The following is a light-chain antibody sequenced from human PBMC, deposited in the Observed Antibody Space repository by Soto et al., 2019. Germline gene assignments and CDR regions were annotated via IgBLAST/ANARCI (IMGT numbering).Light chain of an antibody. CDR1: SSNIGRNY. Sequence: QSVLTQPPSASGTPGQRVTIACSGSSSNIGRNYVYWYQQVPGTAPKLLIYGNNHRPSGVPDRFSGSKSGTAASLAIDGLRSEDEAAYYCAAWDDSLSVVFGGGTKLTVL. V-gene: IGLV1-47*01. CDR2: GNN. J-gene: IGLJ2*01. CDR3: AAWDDSLSVV.